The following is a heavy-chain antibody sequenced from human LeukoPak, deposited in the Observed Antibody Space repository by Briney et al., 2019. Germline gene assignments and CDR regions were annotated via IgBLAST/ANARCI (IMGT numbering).Heavy chain of an antibody. CDR3: ARGGSGWYGSPQG. CDR2: IYYSGST. CDR1: GGSISSSSYY. J-gene: IGHJ4*02. V-gene: IGHV4-39*07. Sequence: PSETLSLTCTVSGGSISSSSYYWGWIRQPPGKGLEWIGSIYYSGSTYYNPSLKSRVTISVDTSKNQFSLKLSSVTAADTAVYYCARGGSGWYGSPQGWGQGTLVTVSS. D-gene: IGHD6-19*01.